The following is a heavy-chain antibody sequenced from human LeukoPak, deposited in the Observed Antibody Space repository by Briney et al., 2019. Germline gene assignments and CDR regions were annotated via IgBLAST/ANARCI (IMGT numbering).Heavy chain of an antibody. J-gene: IGHJ4*02. D-gene: IGHD6-6*01. CDR1: GGSISSSSYY. CDR2: IYHSGST. V-gene: IGHV4-39*01. Sequence: SETLSLTCTVSGGSISSSSYYWGWIRQPPGKGLEWIVSIYHSGSTYYNPSLRSRVTISVDTSKNQFSLRLSSVTAADTAVYYCARRREAARPYYLDYWGQGTLVTDSS. CDR3: ARRREAARPYYLDY.